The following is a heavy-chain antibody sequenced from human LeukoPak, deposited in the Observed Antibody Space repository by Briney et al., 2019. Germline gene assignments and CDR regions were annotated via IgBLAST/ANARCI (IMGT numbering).Heavy chain of an antibody. V-gene: IGHV4-4*02. Sequence: SGTLSLTCAVSGGSISSSNWWSWVRQPPGKGLEWIGEIYDSGSTSCNPSLKSRVTISVDTSKNQFSLKLSSVTAADTAVYYCARVDCGGDCYLNWFDPWGQGTLVTVSS. J-gene: IGHJ5*02. CDR1: GGSISSSNW. CDR3: ARVDCGGDCYLNWFDP. D-gene: IGHD2-21*02. CDR2: IYDSGST.